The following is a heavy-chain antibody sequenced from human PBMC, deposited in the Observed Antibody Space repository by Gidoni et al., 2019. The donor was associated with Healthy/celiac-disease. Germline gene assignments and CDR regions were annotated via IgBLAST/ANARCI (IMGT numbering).Heavy chain of an antibody. D-gene: IGHD2-2*01. CDR3: AKDRVVVVPAARGAFDI. J-gene: IGHJ3*02. V-gene: IGHV3-23*01. CDR1: GFTFSSCS. Sequence: EVQLLESGGGWVQPGGSLRLSCAASGFTFSSCSMSWARQAPGKGLEWVSAISGSGGSTYYADSVKGRFTISRDNSKNTLYLQMNSLRAEDTAVYYCAKDRVVVVPAARGAFDIWGQGTMVTVSS. CDR2: ISGSGGST.